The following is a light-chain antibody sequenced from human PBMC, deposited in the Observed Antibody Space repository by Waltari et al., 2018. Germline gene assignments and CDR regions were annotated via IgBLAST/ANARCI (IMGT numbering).Light chain of an antibody. CDR1: SGDIGRHNF. J-gene: IGLJ1*01. V-gene: IGLV2-14*03. CDR3: STYSPSGTPYV. CDR2: DVS. Sequence: QSALTQPASVSGSPGQSITISCTGTSGDIGRHNFVSWYQQHPGKAPRLMIFDVSNRPSGLSDRFSGSTSGNAASLTISGLQAADEADYYCSTYSPSGTPYVFGTGTEGTVL.